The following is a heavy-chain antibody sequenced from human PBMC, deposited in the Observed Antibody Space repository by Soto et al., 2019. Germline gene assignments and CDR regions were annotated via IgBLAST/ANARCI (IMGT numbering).Heavy chain of an antibody. CDR2: IVAGSGNT. J-gene: IGHJ6*02. CDR1: GFTFTSSA. Sequence: SVKVSCKASGFTFTSSAVQGVRQARGQRLEWIGWIVAGSGNTNYAQKFQERVTITRDMSTSTAYMELSSLRSEDTAVYYCASGSAARYYYYYGMDVWGQGTTVTVSS. CDR3: ASGSAARYYYYYGMDV. D-gene: IGHD6-6*01. V-gene: IGHV1-58*01.